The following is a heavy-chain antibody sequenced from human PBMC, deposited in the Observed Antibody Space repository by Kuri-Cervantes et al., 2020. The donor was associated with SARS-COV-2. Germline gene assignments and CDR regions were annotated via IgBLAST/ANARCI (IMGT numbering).Heavy chain of an antibody. CDR2: ISAYNGNT. Sequence: ASVHVSCKASGYTFTSYGISWVGQAPGQGLEWMGWISAYNGNTNYAQKLQGRVTMTTDTSTSTAYMELRSLRSDDTAVYYCARGGSGGSCYSCWYFDLWGRGTLVTVSS. J-gene: IGHJ2*01. CDR3: ARGGSGGSCYSCWYFDL. CDR1: GYTFTSYG. D-gene: IGHD2-15*01. V-gene: IGHV1-18*01.